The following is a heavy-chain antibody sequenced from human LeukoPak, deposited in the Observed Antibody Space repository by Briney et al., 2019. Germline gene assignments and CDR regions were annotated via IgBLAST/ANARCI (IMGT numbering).Heavy chain of an antibody. Sequence: VASVKVSCKASGYTFTSYGFSWVRQAPGQGLEWMGWISAYNGDTKYALNLQGRVTMTTDTSTSTAYMELRSLRAEDTAVYYCAKDLFLWYFDLWGRGTLVTVSS. D-gene: IGHD2-21*01. CDR1: GYTFTSYG. CDR3: AKDLFLWYFDL. CDR2: ISAYNGDT. V-gene: IGHV1-18*01. J-gene: IGHJ2*01.